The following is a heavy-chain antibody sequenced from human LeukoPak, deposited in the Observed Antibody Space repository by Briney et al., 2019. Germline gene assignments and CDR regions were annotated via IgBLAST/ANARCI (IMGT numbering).Heavy chain of an antibody. CDR3: ARARGGYVDY. Sequence: ASVKVSCKASGYTFTSNAISWVRQAPGQGLEWMGWVSPYNVNTNYAQRLQGRVTMTTDTSTSTAYMELRSLRSDDTAVYYCARARGGYVDYWGQGTLVTASS. J-gene: IGHJ4*02. D-gene: IGHD2-15*01. CDR2: VSPYNVNT. V-gene: IGHV1-18*01. CDR1: GYTFTSNA.